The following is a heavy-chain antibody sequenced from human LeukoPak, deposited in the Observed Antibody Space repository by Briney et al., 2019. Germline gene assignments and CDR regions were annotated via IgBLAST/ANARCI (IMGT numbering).Heavy chain of an antibody. V-gene: IGHV3-21*01. CDR1: GFPFSSNS. J-gene: IGHJ4*02. CDR3: ARSNQADDY. CDR2: ISSSGTYI. Sequence: GGSLRLSCPAPGFPFSSNSMFWVRKAPGKGLEWVSSISSSGTYIYYADSMKGRFTISRDNAKITLYLQMDSLRAEDTGVYYRARSNQADDYWGQGTLVTVSS. D-gene: IGHD1-14*01.